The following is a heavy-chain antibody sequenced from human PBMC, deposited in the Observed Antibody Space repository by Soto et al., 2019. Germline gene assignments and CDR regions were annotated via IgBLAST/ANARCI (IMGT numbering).Heavy chain of an antibody. CDR1: GYTVTSYA. CDR2: INAGSGNT. J-gene: IGHJ4*02. V-gene: IGHV1-3*01. D-gene: IGHD3-16*02. Sequence: ASVKVSCKASGYTVTSYAMHCVRQAPGQMLEWMGWINAGSGNTKYSQKFQGRVTITRDTSASTAYMELSGLRSEDTAVYYCARGYYDYVWGSYRHPFDYWGQGTLVTVSS. CDR3: ARGYYDYVWGSYRHPFDY.